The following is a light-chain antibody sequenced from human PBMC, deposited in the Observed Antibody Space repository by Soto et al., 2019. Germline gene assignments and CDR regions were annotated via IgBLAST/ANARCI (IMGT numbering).Light chain of an antibody. V-gene: IGLV2-14*01. CDR2: DVT. Sequence: QSVLTQPASVSGSPGQSITISCTGTSSDVGGYNYVSWYQQHPGKAPKLMIYDVTNRPSGVSNRFSGSKSGNTASLTISGLQAEDEAEYYCSSYTSSSTSVIFGGGTQLTVL. J-gene: IGLJ2*01. CDR3: SSYTSSSTSVI. CDR1: SSDVGGYNY.